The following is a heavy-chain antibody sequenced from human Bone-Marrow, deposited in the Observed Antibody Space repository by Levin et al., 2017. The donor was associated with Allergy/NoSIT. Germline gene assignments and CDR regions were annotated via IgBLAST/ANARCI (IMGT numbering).Heavy chain of an antibody. CDR1: GFTFSSYW. D-gene: IGHD2-2*02. CDR2: IKQDGSEK. J-gene: IGHJ2*01. CDR3: ARDRGGGYCSSTSCYRPRRRRFDL. Sequence: GGSLRLSCAASGFTFSSYWMSWVRQAPGKGLEWVANIKQDGSEKYYVDSVKGRFTISRDNAKNSLYLQMNSLRAEDTAVYYCARDRGGGYCSSTSCYRPRRRRFDLWGRGTLVTVSS. V-gene: IGHV3-7*01.